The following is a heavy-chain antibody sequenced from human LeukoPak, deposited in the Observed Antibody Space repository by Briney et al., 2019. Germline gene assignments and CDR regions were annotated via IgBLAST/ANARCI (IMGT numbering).Heavy chain of an antibody. J-gene: IGHJ6*02. D-gene: IGHD3-10*01. CDR3: ARGISGYYYGMDV. V-gene: IGHV4-59*08. Sequence: SETLSLTCTVSGGSISSYYWSWIRQPPGKGLEWIGYIYYSGSTNYNPSLKSRVTISVDTSKNQFSLKLSSVTAADTAVYYCARGISGYYYGMDVWGQGTTVTVSS. CDR2: IYYSGST. CDR1: GGSISSYY.